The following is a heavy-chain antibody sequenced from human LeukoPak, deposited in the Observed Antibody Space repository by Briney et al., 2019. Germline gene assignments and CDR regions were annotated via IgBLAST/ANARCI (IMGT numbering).Heavy chain of an antibody. CDR1: GFTFSSYA. CDR2: ISGSGGST. Sequence: PGGSLSLSRAASGFTFSSYAMSWVRQAPGKGLEWVSVISGSGGSTYSADSVKGRFTISRDNSKNTLYLQMNSLRAEDTAVYFCAKSQDGGRLFHFDYWGHGTLVTVSS. J-gene: IGHJ4*01. CDR3: AKSQDGGRLFHFDY. D-gene: IGHD1-26*01. V-gene: IGHV3-23*01.